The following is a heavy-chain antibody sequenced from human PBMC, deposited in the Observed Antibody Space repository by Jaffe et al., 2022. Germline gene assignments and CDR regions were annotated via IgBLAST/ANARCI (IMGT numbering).Heavy chain of an antibody. CDR3: ARDPEGGSGSYSFDY. Sequence: QVQLVQSGAEVKKPGASVKVSCKASGYTFTSYYMHWVRQAPGQGLEWMGIINPSGGSTSYAQKFQGRVTMTRDTSTSTVYMELSSLRSEDTAVYYCARDPEGGSGSYSFDYWGQGTLVTVSS. CDR1: GYTFTSYY. CDR2: INPSGGST. V-gene: IGHV1-46*01. D-gene: IGHD3-10*01. J-gene: IGHJ4*02.